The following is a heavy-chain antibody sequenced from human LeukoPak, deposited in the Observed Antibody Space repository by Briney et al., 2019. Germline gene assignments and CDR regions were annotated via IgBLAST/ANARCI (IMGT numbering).Heavy chain of an antibody. D-gene: IGHD2-2*01. CDR1: GFTFSSYG. CDR3: ARTTAALYYYYYGMDV. J-gene: IGHJ6*02. Sequence: PGGSLRLSCAASGFTFSSYGMHWVRQAPGKGLEWVAVIWYDGSNKYYADSVKGRFTISRDNSKNTLYLQMNSLRAEDTAVYYCARTTAALYYYYYGMDVWGQGTTVTVSS. CDR2: IWYDGSNK. V-gene: IGHV3-33*01.